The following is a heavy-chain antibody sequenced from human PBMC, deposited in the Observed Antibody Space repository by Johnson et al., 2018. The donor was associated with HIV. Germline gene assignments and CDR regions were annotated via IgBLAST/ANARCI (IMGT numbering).Heavy chain of an antibody. Sequence: MLLVESGGGVVQPGRSLRLSCAASGFTFSIYWMTWVRQAPRKGLEWVANIKQDGSEKYYVDSVKGRFTISIDNAKNSLYLQMNSLRAEDTAVYYCAREALDAFDIWGQGTMVTVSS. CDR3: AREALDAFDI. CDR2: IKQDGSEK. J-gene: IGHJ3*02. V-gene: IGHV3-7*01. CDR1: GFTFSIYW.